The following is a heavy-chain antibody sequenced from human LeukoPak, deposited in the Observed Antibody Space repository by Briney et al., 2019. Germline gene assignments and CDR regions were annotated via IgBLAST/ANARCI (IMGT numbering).Heavy chain of an antibody. CDR2: INTSGTT. J-gene: IGHJ4*02. Sequence: SGTLSLTCTVSGDSINGYYWSWIRQPAGKGLEWLGRINTSGTTNYNPSLKSRITMSMDTSKSQFSLKLSSVTAADTAVYYCARDHKTGSTTWPFFDYWGQGTLVTVSS. CDR1: GDSINGYY. V-gene: IGHV4-4*07. D-gene: IGHD1-26*01. CDR3: ARDHKTGSTTWPFFDY.